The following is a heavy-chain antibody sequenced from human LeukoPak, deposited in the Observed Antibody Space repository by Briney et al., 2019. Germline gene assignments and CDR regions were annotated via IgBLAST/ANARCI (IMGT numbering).Heavy chain of an antibody. CDR3: AREFLGY. J-gene: IGHJ4*02. V-gene: IGHV3-48*04. D-gene: IGHD3-3*01. Sequence: GGSLRLSCAASGFTFNTYSMNWVRQAPGKGLEWVAYISSSSSTIHYADSVKGRFTISRDNTKNSLYLQMNSLRAEDTAVYYCAREFLGYWGQGTLVSVSS. CDR1: GFTFNTYS. CDR2: ISSSSSTI.